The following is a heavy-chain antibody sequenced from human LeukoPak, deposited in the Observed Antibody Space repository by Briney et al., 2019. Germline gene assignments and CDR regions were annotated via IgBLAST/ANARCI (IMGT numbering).Heavy chain of an antibody. CDR3: ARGSPYDYIWGSYRPHFFDY. J-gene: IGHJ4*01. Sequence: PSETLSLTCTVSGGSISSGGYYWSWIRQHPGKGLEWIGYIYYSGSTYYNPSLKSRVTISVDTSKNQFSLKLSSVTAADTAVYYCARGSPYDYIWGSYRPHFFDYWGQEPWSPSPQ. D-gene: IGHD3-16*02. V-gene: IGHV4-31*03. CDR1: GGSISSGGYY. CDR2: IYYSGST.